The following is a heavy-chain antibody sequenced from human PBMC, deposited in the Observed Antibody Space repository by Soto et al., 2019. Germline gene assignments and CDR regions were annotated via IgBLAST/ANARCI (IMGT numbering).Heavy chain of an antibody. CDR3: ARGASAEESYYYYGMDV. V-gene: IGHV3-53*01. CDR1: GFTVSSNY. Sequence: PGGSLRLSCAASGFTVSSNYMSWVRQAPGKGLEWVSVIYSGGSTYYADSVKGRFTISRDNSKNTLYLQMNSLRAEDTAVYYCARGASAEESYYYYGMDVWGQGTTVTVSS. D-gene: IGHD6-19*01. J-gene: IGHJ6*02. CDR2: IYSGGST.